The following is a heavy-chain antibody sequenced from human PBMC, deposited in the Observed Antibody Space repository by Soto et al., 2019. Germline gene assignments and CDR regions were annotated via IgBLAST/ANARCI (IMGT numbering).Heavy chain of an antibody. Sequence: SETLSLTCTVSGGSISSYYWSWIRQPPGRALEWIGYIYYSGSTDYNPSLKSRVTISVDTSKNQFSLKLSSVTAADTAVYYCARDLSTGSYYFDYWGQGTLVTVSS. CDR2: IYYSGST. D-gene: IGHD4-17*01. V-gene: IGHV4-59*01. CDR3: ARDLSTGSYYFDY. J-gene: IGHJ4*02. CDR1: GGSISSYY.